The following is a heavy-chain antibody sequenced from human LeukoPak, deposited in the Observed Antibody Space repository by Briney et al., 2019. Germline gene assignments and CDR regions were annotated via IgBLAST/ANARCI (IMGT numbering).Heavy chain of an antibody. Sequence: GRSLRLSCAASGFTFSSYAMHWVRQAPGKGLEWVAVISYDGSNKYYADSVKGRFTISRDNSKNTLYLQMNSLRAEDTAVYYCAKDRGGPLYTDYWGQGTLVTVSS. J-gene: IGHJ4*02. CDR2: ISYDGSNK. D-gene: IGHD3-10*01. V-gene: IGHV3-30-3*01. CDR3: AKDRGGPLYTDY. CDR1: GFTFSSYA.